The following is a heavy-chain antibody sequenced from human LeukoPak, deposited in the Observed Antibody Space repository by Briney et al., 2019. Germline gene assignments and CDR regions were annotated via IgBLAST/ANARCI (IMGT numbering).Heavy chain of an antibody. CDR3: AKEGRDNYFDY. CDR2: INHSGST. J-gene: IGHJ4*02. Sequence: SETLSLTCAVYGGSFSGYYWSWIRQPPGKGLEWIGEINHSGSTNYNPSLKSRVTISVDTSKNQFSLKLSSVTAADTAVYYCAKEGRDNYFDYWGQGTLVTVSS. V-gene: IGHV4-34*01. CDR1: GGSFSGYY.